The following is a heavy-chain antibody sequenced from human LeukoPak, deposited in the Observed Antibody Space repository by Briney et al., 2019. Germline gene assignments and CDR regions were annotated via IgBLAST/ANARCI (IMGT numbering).Heavy chain of an antibody. CDR3: ARYNWNTWFDP. J-gene: IGHJ5*02. CDR1: GDSVSSDRYY. Sequence: SETLSLTCTVSGDSVSSDRYYWTWIRQSPGKGLEWIAYIRYSGHTNYNPSLNSRVTISLDTSKNQFSLRLSSATAADTAVYYCARYNWNTWFDPWGQGTLVTVSS. V-gene: IGHV4-61*01. CDR2: IRYSGHT. D-gene: IGHD1-1*01.